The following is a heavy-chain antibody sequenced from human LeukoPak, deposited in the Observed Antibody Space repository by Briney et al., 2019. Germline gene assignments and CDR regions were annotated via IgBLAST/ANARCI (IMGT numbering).Heavy chain of an antibody. V-gene: IGHV4-34*01. J-gene: IGHJ3*02. CDR1: GGSFSGYY. CDR3: ARLITGTTTAFDI. CDR2: INHSGST. D-gene: IGHD1-7*01. Sequence: PSETLSLTCAVYGGSFSGYYWSWIRQPPGKGLEWIGEINHSGSTNYNPSLKSRVTISVDTSKNQFSLKLSSVTAADTAAYYCARLITGTTTAFDIWGQGTMVTVSS.